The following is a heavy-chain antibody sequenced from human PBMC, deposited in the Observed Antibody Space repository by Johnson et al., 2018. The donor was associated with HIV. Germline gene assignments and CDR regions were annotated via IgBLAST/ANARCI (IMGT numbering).Heavy chain of an antibody. J-gene: IGHJ3*02. CDR1: RITLSSYG. CDR3: AKQYYGSGGSVHAFDI. Sequence: VQLVESGGGVVQPGRSLRLSCAASRITLSSYGMHWVRQAPGKGLEWVAVISYDGSNKYYADSVKGRFTVSRDNSKNTVYLQMNSLRAEDTAVYYCAKQYYGSGGSVHAFDIWGQGKMVTVSS. D-gene: IGHD3-10*01. CDR2: ISYDGSNK. V-gene: IGHV3-30*18.